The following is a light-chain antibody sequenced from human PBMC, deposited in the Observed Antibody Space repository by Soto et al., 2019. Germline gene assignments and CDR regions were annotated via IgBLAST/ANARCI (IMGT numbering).Light chain of an antibody. J-gene: IGKJ2*01. Sequence: DIQMTQSPSSVSASIGDTVTITCRASQDINVYLNWYQQKPGEVPKLLIYSASSLHSGVPSRFTGSGSETDFTLTIMSLQPEDFATYYCQHGYVAPYNFGQGTKV. CDR2: SAS. V-gene: IGKV1-39*01. CDR1: QDINVY. CDR3: QHGYVAPYN.